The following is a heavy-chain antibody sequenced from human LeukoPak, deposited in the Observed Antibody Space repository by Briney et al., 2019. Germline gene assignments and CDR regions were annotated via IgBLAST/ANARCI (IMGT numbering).Heavy chain of an antibody. CDR1: GYTFTGYY. D-gene: IGHD6-19*01. J-gene: IGHJ4*02. Sequence: ASVTVSCKASGYTFTGYYMHWVRQAPGQGLEWMGWINPNSGGTNYAQKFQGRVTMTRDTSISTAYMELSSLRSEDTAVYYCARAGEVYNSGSYLEYWGQGTLVTVSS. V-gene: IGHV1-2*02. CDR2: INPNSGGT. CDR3: ARAGEVYNSGSYLEY.